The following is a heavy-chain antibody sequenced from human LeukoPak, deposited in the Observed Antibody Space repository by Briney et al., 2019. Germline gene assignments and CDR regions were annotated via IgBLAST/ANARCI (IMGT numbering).Heavy chain of an antibody. CDR1: GGSISSYS. CDR2: IDYNGGT. J-gene: IGHJ6*02. CDR3: ARVRSYYYDRGGMDV. D-gene: IGHD3-22*01. V-gene: IGHV4-59*01. Sequence: SETLSLTCTVSGGSISSYSWSWIRQPPGKGLVWIGYIDYNGGTNYNPSLKSRVTISVDTSKNQFSLKLSSVTAADTAVYYCARVRSYYYDRGGMDVWGQGTTVTVSS.